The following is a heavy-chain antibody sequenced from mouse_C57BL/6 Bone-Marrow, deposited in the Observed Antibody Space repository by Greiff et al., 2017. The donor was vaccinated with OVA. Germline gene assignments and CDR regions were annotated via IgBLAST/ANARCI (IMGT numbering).Heavy chain of an antibody. CDR3: ARGGLLRHWYFDV. V-gene: IGHV1-81*01. J-gene: IGHJ1*03. D-gene: IGHD1-2*01. CDR1: GYTFTSYG. Sequence: QVQLQQSGAELARPGASVKLSCKASGYTFTSYGISWVKQRPGQGLEWIGEIYPRSGNTYYNEKFKGKATLTADKSSSTAYMELRSLTSEDSAVYVGARGGLLRHWYFDVWGTGTTVTVSS. CDR2: IYPRSGNT.